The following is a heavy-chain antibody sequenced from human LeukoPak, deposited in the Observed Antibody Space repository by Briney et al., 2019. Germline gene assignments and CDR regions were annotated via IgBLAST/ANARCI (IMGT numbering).Heavy chain of an antibody. CDR3: ARMRDGYMGRYYFDY. D-gene: IGHD5-24*01. V-gene: IGHV3-7*04. Sequence: GGSLRLSCAASGFTFSSYWMSWVRQAPGKGLEWVANIKEDGSDKKYVDPVKGRFTTSRDNAKNSLYLQMNSLRAEDTAVYYCARMRDGYMGRYYFDYWGQGTLVTVSS. CDR2: IKEDGSDK. CDR1: GFTFSSYW. J-gene: IGHJ4*02.